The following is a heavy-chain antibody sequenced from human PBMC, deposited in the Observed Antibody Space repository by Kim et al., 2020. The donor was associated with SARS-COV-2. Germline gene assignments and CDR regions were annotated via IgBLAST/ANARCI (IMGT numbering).Heavy chain of an antibody. V-gene: IGHV4-34*01. Sequence: SETLSLTCAVYGGSFSGYYWSWIRQPPGKGLEWIGEINHSGSTNYNPSLKSRVTISVDTSKNQFSLKLSSVTAADTAVYYCARVREGTTMIVVVATYYY. J-gene: IGHJ6*01. CDR1: GGSFSGYY. D-gene: IGHD3-22*01. CDR3: ARVREGTTMIVVVATYYY. CDR2: INHSGST.